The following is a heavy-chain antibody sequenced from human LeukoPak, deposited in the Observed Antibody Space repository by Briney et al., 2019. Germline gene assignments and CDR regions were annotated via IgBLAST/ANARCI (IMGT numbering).Heavy chain of an antibody. CDR2: IIPICGTA. CDR1: GGTFSSYA. D-gene: IGHD3-3*01. Sequence: ASVKVSCKASGGTFSSYAISWVRQAPGQGLEWMGGIIPICGTAKYAQKFQGRVTITADESTSTAYMELSSLRSEDTAVYYCARGWVPWSGYYRLAFDIWGQGTMVTVSS. J-gene: IGHJ3*02. CDR3: ARGWVPWSGYYRLAFDI. V-gene: IGHV1-69*13.